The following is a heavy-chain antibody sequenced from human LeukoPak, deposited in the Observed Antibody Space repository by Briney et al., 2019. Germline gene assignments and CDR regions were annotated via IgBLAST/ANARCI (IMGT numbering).Heavy chain of an antibody. CDR1: GFTFSSYA. J-gene: IGHJ4*02. V-gene: IGHV3-23*01. D-gene: IGHD4-11*01. CDR2: ISGSGGST. CDR3: AKDPYSNYEGYFDY. Sequence: PGGSLRLSCAASGFTFSSYAMSWVRQAPGKGLEWVSAISGSGGSTYCADSVKGRFTISRDNSKNTLYLQMNSLRAEDTAVYYCAKDPYSNYEGYFDYWGQGTLVTVSS.